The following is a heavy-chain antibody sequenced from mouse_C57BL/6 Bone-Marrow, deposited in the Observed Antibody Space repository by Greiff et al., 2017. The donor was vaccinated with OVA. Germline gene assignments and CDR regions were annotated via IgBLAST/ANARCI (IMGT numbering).Heavy chain of an antibody. V-gene: IGHV5-4*01. CDR1: GFTFSSYA. CDR3: ARLPYFDY. CDR2: ISDGGSYT. J-gene: IGHJ2*01. Sequence: VQVVESGGGLVKPGGSLKLSCAASGFTFSSYAMSWVRQTPEKRLEWVATISDGGSYTYYPDNVKGRFTISRDNAKINLYLQMSHLKSEDTAMYYCARLPYFDYWGQGTTLTVSS.